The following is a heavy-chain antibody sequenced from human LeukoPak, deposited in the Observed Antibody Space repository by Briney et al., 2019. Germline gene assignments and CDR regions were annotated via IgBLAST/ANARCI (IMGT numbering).Heavy chain of an antibody. J-gene: IGHJ4*02. CDR1: GGSISSSSYY. CDR3: ARARRYYDSSGYYYDY. V-gene: IGHV4-39*07. D-gene: IGHD3-22*01. CDR2: IYCSGST. Sequence: PSETLSLTCTVSGGSISSSSYYWGWIRQPPGKGLEWIGSIYCSGSTYYNPSLKSRVTISVDTSKNQFSLKLSSVTAADTAVYYCARARRYYDSSGYYYDYWGQGTLVTVSS.